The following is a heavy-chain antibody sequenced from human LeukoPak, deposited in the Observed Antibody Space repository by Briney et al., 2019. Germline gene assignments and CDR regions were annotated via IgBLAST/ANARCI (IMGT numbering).Heavy chain of an antibody. CDR2: INTDGSSI. V-gene: IGHV3-74*01. CDR1: GFTFSSYW. J-gene: IGHJ5*02. CDR3: AKRSAAFGYCSGGSCAGDWFDP. Sequence: GGSLRLSCAASGFTFSSYWMHWVRQGPGKGLVWVALINTDGSSINYADSVKGRFTISRDNAKNTLYLQMNSLRAEDTAVYYCAKRSAAFGYCSGGSCAGDWFDPWGQGTLVTVSS. D-gene: IGHD2-15*01.